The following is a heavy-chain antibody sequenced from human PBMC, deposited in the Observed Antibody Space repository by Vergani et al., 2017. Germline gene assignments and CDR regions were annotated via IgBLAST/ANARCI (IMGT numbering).Heavy chain of an antibody. CDR1: GYTFTSYY. V-gene: IGHV1-46*01. Sequence: QVQLVQSGAEVKKPGASVKVSCKASGYTFTSYYMHWVRQAPGQGLEWMGIINPSGGSTSYAQKFQGRVTMTRDTSTSTVYMELSSLRSEDTAVSYCARSYGDYPYYYYGMDVWGQGTTVTVSS. D-gene: IGHD4-17*01. J-gene: IGHJ6*02. CDR2: INPSGGST. CDR3: ARSYGDYPYYYYGMDV.